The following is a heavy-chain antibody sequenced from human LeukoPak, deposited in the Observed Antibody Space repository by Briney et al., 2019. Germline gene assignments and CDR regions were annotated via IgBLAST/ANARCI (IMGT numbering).Heavy chain of an antibody. Sequence: GGSVRLSCTASGFTFGDYAMSWFRQAPGKGLEWVGFIRSKAYGGTTEYAASVKGRFTISRDDSKSIAYLQMNSLKTEDTAVYYCTRPWGYSYGFKVWFDPWGQGTLVTVSS. CDR3: TRPWGYSYGFKVWFDP. J-gene: IGHJ5*02. V-gene: IGHV3-49*03. CDR2: IRSKAYGGTT. D-gene: IGHD5-18*01. CDR1: GFTFGDYA.